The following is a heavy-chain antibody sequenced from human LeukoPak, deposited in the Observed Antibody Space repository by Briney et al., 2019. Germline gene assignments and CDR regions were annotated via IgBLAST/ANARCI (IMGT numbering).Heavy chain of an antibody. CDR2: ISGSGGST. CDR1: GFTFSGYA. CDR3: AKLRIEMATTSSAFDI. D-gene: IGHD5-24*01. J-gene: IGHJ3*02. Sequence: GGSLRLSCAASGFTFSGYAMSWVRQAPGKGLEWVSAISGSGGSTYYADSVKGRFTISRDNSKNTLYLQMNSLRAEDTAVYYCAKLRIEMATTSSAFDIWGQGTMVTVSS. V-gene: IGHV3-23*01.